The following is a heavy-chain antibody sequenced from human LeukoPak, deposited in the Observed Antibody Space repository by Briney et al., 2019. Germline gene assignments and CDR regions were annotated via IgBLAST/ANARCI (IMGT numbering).Heavy chain of an antibody. D-gene: IGHD2-2*01. CDR2: INHSGST. V-gene: IGHV4-34*01. CDR3: AAKVVVPAAIHVDY. J-gene: IGHJ4*02. Sequence: PSETLSLTCGVYGGSFSGYYWSWIRQPPGKGLEWIGEINHSGSTNYNPSLKSRVTISVDTSKNQFSLKLSSVTAADTAVYYCAAKVVVPAAIHVDYWGQGTLVTVSS. CDR1: GGSFSGYY.